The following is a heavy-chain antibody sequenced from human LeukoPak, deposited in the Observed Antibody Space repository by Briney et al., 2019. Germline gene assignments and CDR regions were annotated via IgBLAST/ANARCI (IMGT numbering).Heavy chain of an antibody. CDR2: ISYDGSNK. CDR3: ARLSYYYETSDY. CDR1: GFTFSSYA. V-gene: IGHV3-30*04. D-gene: IGHD3-22*01. J-gene: IGHJ4*02. Sequence: GGSLRLSCAASGFTFSSYAMHWVRQAPGKGLEWVAVISYDGSNKYYADSVKGRFTISRDNSKNTLYLQMNSLRAEDTAVYYCARLSYYYETSDYWGQGTLVTVSS.